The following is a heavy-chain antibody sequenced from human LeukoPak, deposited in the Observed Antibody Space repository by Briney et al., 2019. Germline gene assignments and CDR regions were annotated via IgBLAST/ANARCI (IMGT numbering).Heavy chain of an antibody. V-gene: IGHV3-23*01. CDR1: GFTFSSYA. D-gene: IGHD2-21*02. J-gene: IGHJ4*02. CDR2: ISGSGGST. Sequence: GGSLRLSCAASGFTFSSYAMSWVRQAPGKGLEWVSAISGSGGSTYYADSVKGRFTISRDNSKNTLYLQMNSLGAEDTAVYYCAKEGADCGGDCLYYFDYWGQGTLVTVSS. CDR3: AKEGADCGGDCLYYFDY.